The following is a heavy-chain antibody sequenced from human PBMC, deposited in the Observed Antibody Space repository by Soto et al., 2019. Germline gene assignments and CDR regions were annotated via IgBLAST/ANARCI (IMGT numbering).Heavy chain of an antibody. V-gene: IGHV4-39*02. CDR1: GDSINSDKYY. CDR3: ARVRGGYSSGAFDI. J-gene: IGHJ3*02. D-gene: IGHD2-21*02. Sequence: SETLSLTCSVSGDSINSDKYYWGWIRQPPGKGLEWIGKIYYRGNTNYNPSLKSRVTISVDTSKNQISLKLSSVTAADTAVFYCARVRGGYSSGAFDIWGQGTLVTVSS. CDR2: IYYRGNT.